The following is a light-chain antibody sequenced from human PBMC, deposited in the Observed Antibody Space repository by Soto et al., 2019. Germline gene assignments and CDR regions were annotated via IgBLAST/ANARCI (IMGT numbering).Light chain of an antibody. V-gene: IGLV1-40*01. J-gene: IGLJ1*01. Sequence: QSVLTQPPSVSEAPGQRVTISCTGSSSNIGAGYEAHWYQQVPGTAPKLLIYENNNRPSGVPYRFSGSKSGTSASLAITGLQAEDEADYYCQSYDSSLSGYVFGTGTKLTVL. CDR1: SSNIGAGYE. CDR2: ENN. CDR3: QSYDSSLSGYV.